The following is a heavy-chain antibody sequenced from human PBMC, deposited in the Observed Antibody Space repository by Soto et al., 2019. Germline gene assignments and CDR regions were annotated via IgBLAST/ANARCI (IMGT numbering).Heavy chain of an antibody. J-gene: IGHJ4*02. Sequence: VQLVESGGGVVQPGRSLRLSCAASEFTFSDYAMHWVRQAPGKGLEWVAVVSHDGRNTHYADSVKGRFTISSDSSKNTVSLEMTRLRAEDTAVYYCAKGGRQWLVTSDFNYWGQGALVTVSS. V-gene: IGHV3-30*18. CDR1: EFTFSDYA. CDR2: VSHDGRNT. D-gene: IGHD6-19*01. CDR3: AKGGRQWLVTSDFNY.